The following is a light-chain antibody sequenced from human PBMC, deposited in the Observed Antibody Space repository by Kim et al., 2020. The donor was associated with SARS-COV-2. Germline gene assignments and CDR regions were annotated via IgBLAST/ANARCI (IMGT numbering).Light chain of an antibody. V-gene: IGLV3-19*01. J-gene: IGLJ2*01. CDR2: GKN. CDR3: NSRDSSGNHVV. CDR1: SLRSYY. Sequence: SSELTQDPAVSVALGQTVRITCQGDSLRSYYASWYQQKPGQAPVLVIYGKNNRPSGIPDRFSGSSSGNTASLTITGAQADDEADYYFNSRDSSGNHVVFG.